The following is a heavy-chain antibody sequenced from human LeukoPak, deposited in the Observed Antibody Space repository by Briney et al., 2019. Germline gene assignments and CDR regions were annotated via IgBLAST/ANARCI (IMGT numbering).Heavy chain of an antibody. D-gene: IGHD1-26*01. Sequence: PGGSLRLSCAASGFTFSSYSMNWVRQAPGKGLEWVSGISLSGDDTYYADSVKGRFIISRDDSKNTLYLQMNSLRVEDTAVYYCAKGGGGGSYFLYFDYWGQGTLVTVSS. CDR3: AKGGGGGSYFLYFDY. V-gene: IGHV3-23*01. CDR2: ISLSGDDT. CDR1: GFTFSSYS. J-gene: IGHJ4*02.